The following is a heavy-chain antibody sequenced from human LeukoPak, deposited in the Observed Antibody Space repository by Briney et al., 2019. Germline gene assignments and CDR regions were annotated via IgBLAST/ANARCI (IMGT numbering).Heavy chain of an antibody. D-gene: IGHD5/OR15-5a*01. CDR3: IRGGIQVSGIDAFDI. V-gene: IGHV3-13*01. Sequence: GGSLRLSCAASGFTFSSYDMHWVRQAPGRGLEWVSAIGIAGDTYYPDSVKSRFTSSRENAKNSMYLQMNSLKDGDTAVYSCIRGGIQVSGIDAFDIWGQGTMVTVSS. J-gene: IGHJ3*02. CDR1: GFTFSSYD. CDR2: IGIAGDT.